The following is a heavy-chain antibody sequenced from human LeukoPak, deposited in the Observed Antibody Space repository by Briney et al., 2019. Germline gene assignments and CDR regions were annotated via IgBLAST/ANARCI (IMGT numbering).Heavy chain of an antibody. J-gene: IGHJ3*02. CDR2: ISGSGGST. D-gene: IGHD2-21*01. CDR3: AKDLQSLEVIATPIPAFDI. V-gene: IGHV3-23*01. CDR1: GGSISSGGYY. Sequence: PSETLSLTCTVSGGSISSGGYYWSWVRQAPGKGLEWVSAISGSGGSTYYADSVKGRFTISRDNSKNTLYLQMNSLRAEDTAVYYCAKDLQSLEVIATPIPAFDIWGQGTMVTVSS.